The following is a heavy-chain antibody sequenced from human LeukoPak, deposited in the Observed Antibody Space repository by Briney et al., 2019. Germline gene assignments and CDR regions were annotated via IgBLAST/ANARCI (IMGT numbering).Heavy chain of an antibody. D-gene: IGHD3-22*01. Sequence: GGSLRLSCAPSGFTLSSYEMNWVRQAPGNGLEWVSYISSSRNYIFYAHSVKGRFTISRDNAKNSLYLQMNSLRAEDTAVYYCARDPYYYDSSGYYGEGFDYWGQGTLVTVSS. V-gene: IGHV3-21*01. J-gene: IGHJ4*02. CDR1: GFTLSSYE. CDR3: ARDPYYYDSSGYYGEGFDY. CDR2: ISSSRNYI.